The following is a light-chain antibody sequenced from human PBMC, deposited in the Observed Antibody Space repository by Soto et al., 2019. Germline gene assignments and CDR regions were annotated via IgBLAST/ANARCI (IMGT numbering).Light chain of an antibody. CDR3: QQRSNWPLT. CDR1: QSVSSY. J-gene: IGKJ4*01. Sequence: EIVLTHSPGTLSLSPWERATLSCRASQSVSSYLAWYQQKPGQAPRLLIYDASNRATGIPARFSGSGSGTDFTLTISSLEPEDFAVYYCQQRSNWPLTFGGGTKVDIK. CDR2: DAS. V-gene: IGKV3-11*01.